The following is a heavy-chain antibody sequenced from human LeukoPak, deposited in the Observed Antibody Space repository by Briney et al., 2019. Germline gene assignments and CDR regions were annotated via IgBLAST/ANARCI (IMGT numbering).Heavy chain of an antibody. CDR2: ITNGGTA. D-gene: IGHD3-10*01. J-gene: IGHJ4*02. CDR1: GFTFKSYA. Sequence: GGSMRLSXVASGFTFKSYAMNWVRLAPGKGLEWVSGITNGGTAHYGDSVKGRFTISRDNSKSTLYLQMNTLSAEDTAVYYCAKGYFGSGSYYNPYFDYWGQGTLVTVSS. V-gene: IGHV3-23*01. CDR3: AKGYFGSGSYYNPYFDY.